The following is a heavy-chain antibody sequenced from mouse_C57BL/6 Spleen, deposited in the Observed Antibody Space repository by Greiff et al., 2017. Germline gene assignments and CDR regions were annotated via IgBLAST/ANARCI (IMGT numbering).Heavy chain of an antibody. CDR1: GYTFTDYN. CDR2: INPNNGGT. Sequence: VQLQQSGPELVKPGASVKIPCKASGYTFTDYNMDWVKQSHGKSLEWIGDINPNNGGTIYNQKFKGKATLTVDKSSSTAYMELRSLTSEDTAVYYCARSDYGSSYEGAMDYWGQGTSVTVSS. D-gene: IGHD1-1*01. J-gene: IGHJ4*01. V-gene: IGHV1-18*01. CDR3: ARSDYGSSYEGAMDY.